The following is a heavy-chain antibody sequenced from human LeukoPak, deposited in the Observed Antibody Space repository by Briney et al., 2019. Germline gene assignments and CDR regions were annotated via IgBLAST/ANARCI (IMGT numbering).Heavy chain of an antibody. CDR1: GSTFSGYW. V-gene: IGHV3-7*03. CDR3: ARGANWYVPH. CDR2: IKEDGSEK. D-gene: IGHD1-1*01. J-gene: IGHJ4*02. Sequence: GGSLRLSCAGYGSTFSGYWMSWVRQAPGKGLEWVANIKEDGSEKNYVDSVKGRFTISRDNAKNSLYLQMNSLRAEDTAVYYCARGANWYVPHWGQGTLVTVSS.